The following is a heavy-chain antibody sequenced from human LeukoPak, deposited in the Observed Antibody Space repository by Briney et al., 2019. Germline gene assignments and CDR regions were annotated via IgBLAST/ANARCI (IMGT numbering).Heavy chain of an antibody. J-gene: IGHJ4*02. CDR1: GFTFSTYW. CDR3: ARDIGSRGPYYFDY. CDR2: INQDGSEK. D-gene: IGHD1-26*01. Sequence: GGSLRLSCAASGFTFSTYWMSWVRQAPGKGLEWVANINQDGSEKYYVDSVKGRFTISRDNSKNSLYLQMNSPRAEDTAVYYCARDIGSRGPYYFDYWGQGTLVTVSS. V-gene: IGHV3-7*01.